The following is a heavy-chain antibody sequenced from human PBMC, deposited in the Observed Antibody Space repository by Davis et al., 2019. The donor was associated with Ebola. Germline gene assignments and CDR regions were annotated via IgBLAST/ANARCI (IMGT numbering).Heavy chain of an antibody. J-gene: IGHJ6*02. CDR2: IIPILGIA. Sequence: AASVKVSCKASGGTFSSYTISWVRQAPGQGLEWMGRIIPILGIANYAQKFQGRVTITADKSTSTAYMELSSPRSEDTAVYYCARVFVLRFLEWLSGNGMDVWGQGTTVTVSS. V-gene: IGHV1-69*02. CDR3: ARVFVLRFLEWLSGNGMDV. D-gene: IGHD3-3*01. CDR1: GGTFSSYT.